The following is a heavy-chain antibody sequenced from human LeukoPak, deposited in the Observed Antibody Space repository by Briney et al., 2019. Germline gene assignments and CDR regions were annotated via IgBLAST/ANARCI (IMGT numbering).Heavy chain of an antibody. D-gene: IGHD3-9*01. J-gene: IGHJ5*02. V-gene: IGHV1-69*05. CDR2: IIPIFGTA. CDR3: ARVGPYYDILTGYRYNWFDP. Sequence: SVKVSCKASGGTFSSYAISWVRQAPGQGLEWMGGIIPIFGTANYAQKFQGRVTITTDESTSTAYMELSSLRSEDTAVYYCARVGPYYDILTGYRYNWFDPWGQGTLITVSS. CDR1: GGTFSSYA.